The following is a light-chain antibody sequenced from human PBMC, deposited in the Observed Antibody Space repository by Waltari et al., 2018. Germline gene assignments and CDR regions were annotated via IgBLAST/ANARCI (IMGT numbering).Light chain of an antibody. CDR1: QSVSRA. V-gene: IGKV3-20*01. CDR2: GTS. Sequence: IVLTQSPGSLSSSPGARVTLSCRASQSVSRALAWYQQKPGQAPRLLIFGTSNRANGIPDRFSGSGSETGFSLTISRLEPEDFAVYYCQHYVRLPATFGRGTKVEIK. J-gene: IGKJ1*01. CDR3: QHYVRLPAT.